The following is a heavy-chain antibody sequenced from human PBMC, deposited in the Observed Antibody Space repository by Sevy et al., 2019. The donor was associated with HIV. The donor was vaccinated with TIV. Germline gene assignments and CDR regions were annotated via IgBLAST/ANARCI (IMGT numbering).Heavy chain of an antibody. D-gene: IGHD2-15*01. CDR2: MNPNSGNT. V-gene: IGHV1-8*01. Sequence: ASVKVSCKASGYTFTSYDINWVRQATGQGLEWMGWMNPNSGNTGYAQKFQGTVTMTRNTSISTAYMELSSLRSEDTAVYYCARGCSGGSCYSVYYYYYYGMDVWGQGTTVTVSS. CDR1: GYTFTSYD. J-gene: IGHJ6*02. CDR3: ARGCSGGSCYSVYYYYYYGMDV.